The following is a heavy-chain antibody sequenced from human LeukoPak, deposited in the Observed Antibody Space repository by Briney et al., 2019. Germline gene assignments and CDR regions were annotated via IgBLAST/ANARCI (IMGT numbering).Heavy chain of an antibody. CDR3: ARDETFDI. J-gene: IGHJ3*02. CDR2: IYYSGST. V-gene: IGHV4-30-4*08. CDR1: GFTFSSYA. Sequence: LRLSCAASGFTFSSYAMNWIRQPPGKGLEWIGYIYYSGSTYYNPSLKSRVTISVDTSKDQFSLKLSSVTAADTAVYYCARDETFDIWGQGTMVTVSS.